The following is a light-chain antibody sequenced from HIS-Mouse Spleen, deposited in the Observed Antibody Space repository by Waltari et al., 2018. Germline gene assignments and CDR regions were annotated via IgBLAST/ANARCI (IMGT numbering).Light chain of an antibody. V-gene: IGLV2-8*01. Sequence: QSALTQPPSASGSPGQSVTISCTGTSSDVGCYNYVSWYQHHPGKAPKLMIYEVSKRPSGVPDRFSGSKSGNTASLTVSGLQAEDEADYYCSSYAGSNNLVFGGGTKLTVL. CDR1: SSDVGCYNY. CDR2: EVS. CDR3: SSYAGSNNLV. J-gene: IGLJ2*01.